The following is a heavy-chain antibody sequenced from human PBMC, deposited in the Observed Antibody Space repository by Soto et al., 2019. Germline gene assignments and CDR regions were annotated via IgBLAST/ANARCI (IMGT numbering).Heavy chain of an antibody. CDR1: GYIFTGYY. J-gene: IGHJ5*02. CDR3: ARDHIVYCSVATCHRPFDP. V-gene: IGHV1-2*02. D-gene: IGHD2-15*01. CDR2: INPNSGVT. Sequence: ASVKVSCKASGYIFTGYYIHWVRQAPGQGLEWMGWINPNSGVTNYAQKFQGRVTMTRDTSISTAYMDLSRLRYDDTAIYYCARDHIVYCSVATCHRPFDPWGQGTLVTVSS.